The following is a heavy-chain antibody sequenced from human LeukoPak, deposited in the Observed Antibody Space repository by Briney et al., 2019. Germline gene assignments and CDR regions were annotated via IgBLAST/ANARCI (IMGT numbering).Heavy chain of an antibody. J-gene: IGHJ4*02. CDR2: IYNDGGT. CDR3: ARLYYDILTAIRN. Sequence: PGGSLRLSCLTSGFTLSTNAMSWVRQAPGKGLEWVSIIYNDGGTYYADSVKGRFTISRDNSKNTLFLQMNSLRAEDTAVYFCARLYYDILTAIRNWGQGTLVTVSS. D-gene: IGHD3-9*01. CDR1: GFTLSTNA. V-gene: IGHV3-53*01.